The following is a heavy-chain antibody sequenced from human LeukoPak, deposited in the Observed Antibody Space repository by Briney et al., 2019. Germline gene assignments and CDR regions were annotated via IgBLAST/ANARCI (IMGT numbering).Heavy chain of an antibody. CDR2: IGTAGDT. Sequence: HSGGSLRLSCAASGFTFSSYDMHWVRQATGKGLEWVSAIGTAGDTYYPGSVKGRFTISRENAKNSLYLQMNSLRAGDTAVYYCARGRYCSSTSCLGFNWSDPWGQGTLVTVSS. CDR1: GFTFSSYD. CDR3: ARGRYCSSTSCLGFNWSDP. D-gene: IGHD2-2*01. J-gene: IGHJ5*02. V-gene: IGHV3-13*01.